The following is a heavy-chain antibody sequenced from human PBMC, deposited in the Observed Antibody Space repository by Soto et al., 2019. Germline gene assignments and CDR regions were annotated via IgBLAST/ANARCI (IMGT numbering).Heavy chain of an antibody. CDR3: AKDLGYDGSGIEI. CDR2: ISSSAGTT. CDR1: GFTFSFYP. V-gene: IGHV3-23*01. D-gene: IGHD3-10*01. Sequence: EVLLLESGGGLVQPGGSLRLSCAASGFTFSFYPMSWVRQAPGKGLEWVSGISSSAGTTYYADPVKGRFTISRDNSKNTLYLQMDSLRAEDTAVYYCAKDLGYDGSGIEIWGQGTLVTVSS. J-gene: IGHJ4*02.